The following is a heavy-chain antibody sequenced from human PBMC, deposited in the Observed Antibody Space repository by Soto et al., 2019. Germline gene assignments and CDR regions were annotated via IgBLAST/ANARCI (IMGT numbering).Heavy chain of an antibody. J-gene: IGHJ6*02. CDR1: GGSISSSSYY. CDR2: IYYSGST. D-gene: IGHD6-6*01. V-gene: IGHV4-39*01. Sequence: QLQLQESGPGLVKPSETLSLTCTVSGGSISSSSYYWGWIRQPPGKGLEWIGSIYYSGSTYYNPSLKSRVTISVDTSKNQFSLKLSSVTAADTAVYYCARIVARPRYYYYGMDVWGQGTTVTVSS. CDR3: ARIVARPRYYYYGMDV.